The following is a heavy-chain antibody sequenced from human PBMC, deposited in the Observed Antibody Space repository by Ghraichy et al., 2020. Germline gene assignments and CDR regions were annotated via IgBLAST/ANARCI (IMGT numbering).Heavy chain of an antibody. CDR2: IIPIFGIA. Sequence: SVKVSCKASGGTFSSYAISWVRQAPGQGLEWMGGIIPIFGIANYAQKFQGRVTITADESTSTAYMELSSLRSEDTAMYYCARRPYYYDSSGYEKYYFDYWGQGTLVTVSS. V-gene: IGHV1-69*13. J-gene: IGHJ4*02. CDR3: ARRPYYYDSSGYEKYYFDY. D-gene: IGHD3-22*01. CDR1: GGTFSSYA.